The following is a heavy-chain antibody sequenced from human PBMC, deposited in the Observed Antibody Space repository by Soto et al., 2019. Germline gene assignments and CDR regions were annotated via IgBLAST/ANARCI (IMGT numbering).Heavy chain of an antibody. Sequence: PGGSLRLSCAAAGFTFSSYGMHWVRQAPGKGLEWVAVIWYDGSNKYYADSVKGRFTISRDNSKNTLYLQMNSLRAEDTAVYYCAREEKTYYDFWSGYYLFDHWGQGTLVTVSS. D-gene: IGHD3-3*01. J-gene: IGHJ4*02. CDR2: IWYDGSNK. V-gene: IGHV3-33*01. CDR1: GFTFSSYG. CDR3: AREEKTYYDFWSGYYLFDH.